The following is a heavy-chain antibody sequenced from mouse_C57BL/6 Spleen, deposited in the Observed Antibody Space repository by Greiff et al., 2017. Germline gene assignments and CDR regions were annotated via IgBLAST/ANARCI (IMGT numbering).Heavy chain of an antibody. CDR2: IRNKANGYTT. J-gene: IGHJ2*01. CDR1: GFTFTDYY. Sequence: EVKLQESGGGLVQPGGSLSLSCAASGFTFTDYYMSWVRQPPGKALEWLGFIRNKANGYTTEYSASVKGRFTISRDTYHSILYLQMDALRAEDSTTYYCARYYGSSYYFDDWGQGTTLTVAS. CDR3: ARYYGSSYYFDD. D-gene: IGHD1-1*01. V-gene: IGHV7-3*01.